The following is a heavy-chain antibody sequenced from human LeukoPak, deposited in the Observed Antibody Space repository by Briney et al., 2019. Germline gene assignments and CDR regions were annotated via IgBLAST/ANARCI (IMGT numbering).Heavy chain of an antibody. D-gene: IGHD3-10*01. CDR3: ATLTYYYGKNWFDP. Sequence: ASVKVSCKASGYTFTSYDINWVRQATGQGLEWMGWTNPNSGNTGYARKFQGRVTITRNTSISTAYMELSSLRSEDTAVYYCATLTYYYGKNWFDPWGQGTLVTVSS. CDR2: TNPNSGNT. CDR1: GYTFTSYD. J-gene: IGHJ5*02. V-gene: IGHV1-8*03.